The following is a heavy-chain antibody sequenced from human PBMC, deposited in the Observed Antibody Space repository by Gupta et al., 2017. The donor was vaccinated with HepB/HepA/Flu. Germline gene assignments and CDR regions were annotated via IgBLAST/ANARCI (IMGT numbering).Heavy chain of an antibody. CDR1: GFTFGDYA. J-gene: IGHJ6*03. CDR3: TRCLTIPHYYYYYMDV. D-gene: IGHD2-21*01. Sequence: EVQLVESGGGLVKPGRSLRLSCTASGFTFGDYAMSWFRQAPGKGLEWVGFIRSKAYGGTTEYAASVKGRFTISRDDSKSIAYLQMNSLKTEDTAVYYCTRCLTIPHYYYYYMDVWGKGTTVTVSS. V-gene: IGHV3-49*05. CDR2: IRSKAYGGTT.